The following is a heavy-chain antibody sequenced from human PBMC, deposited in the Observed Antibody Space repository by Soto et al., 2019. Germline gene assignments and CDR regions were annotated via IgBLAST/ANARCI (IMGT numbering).Heavy chain of an antibody. D-gene: IGHD1-1*01. V-gene: IGHV4-34*01. CDR2: INHSGST. CDR1: GGSVSGYC. Sequence: PSETLSLTCAVDGGSVSGYCWTWIRQPPGKGLEWIGEINHSGSTNYNPSLKSRVTISVDTSKNQFSLKLSSVTAADTAVYYCARVPIENWNDVYYYYYYGMDVWGQGTTVTVS. J-gene: IGHJ6*02. CDR3: ARVPIENWNDVYYYYYYGMDV.